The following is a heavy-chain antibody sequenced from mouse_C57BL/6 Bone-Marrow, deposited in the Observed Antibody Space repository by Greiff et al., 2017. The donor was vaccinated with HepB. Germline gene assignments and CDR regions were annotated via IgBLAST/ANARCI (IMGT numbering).Heavy chain of an antibody. J-gene: IGHJ2*01. CDR2: IYPRSGNT. Sequence: QVHVKQSGAELARPGASVKLSCKASGYTFTSYGISWVKQRTGQGLEWIGEIYPRSGNTYYNEKFKGKATLTADKSSSTAYMELRSLTSEDSAVYFCARGDYFYYFDYWGQGTTLTVSS. D-gene: IGHD2-13*01. CDR1: GYTFTSYG. V-gene: IGHV1-81*01. CDR3: ARGDYFYYFDY.